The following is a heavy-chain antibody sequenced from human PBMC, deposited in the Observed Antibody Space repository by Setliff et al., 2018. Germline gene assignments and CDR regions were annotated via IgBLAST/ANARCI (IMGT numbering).Heavy chain of an antibody. J-gene: IGHJ6*03. CDR1: GGSISSGSNY. V-gene: IGHV4-61*09. CDR2: IYTSGII. CDR3: ARAYYYASGNSHNYYMDV. Sequence: ASETLSLTCTVSGGSISSGSNYWSWIRQPAGRGLEWIGHIYTSGIINYNPSLKGRVTMSVDTSNNQLSLKLTSVSAADTAVYYCARAYYYASGNSHNYYMDVWGKGTAVTVSS. D-gene: IGHD3-10*01.